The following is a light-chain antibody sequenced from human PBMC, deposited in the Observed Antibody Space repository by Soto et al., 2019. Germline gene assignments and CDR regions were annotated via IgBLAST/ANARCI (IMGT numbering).Light chain of an antibody. Sequence: ENVLTQSPGTLSLSPGERATLSCRASQSVSGSYLAWYQQKPGQAPRLLIYGASSRATGIPDRFSGSGSGTDFTLTISRLEPEDFAVYYCQQYGSSSLTFGGGTKWIS. V-gene: IGKV3-20*01. J-gene: IGKJ4*01. CDR1: QSVSGSY. CDR2: GAS. CDR3: QQYGSSSLT.